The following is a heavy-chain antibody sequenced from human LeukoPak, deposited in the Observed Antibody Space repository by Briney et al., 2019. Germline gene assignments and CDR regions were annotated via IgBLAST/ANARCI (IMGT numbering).Heavy chain of an antibody. Sequence: SVKVSCKASGGTLSSYAISWVRQAPGQGLEWMGGIIPIFGTANYAQKFQGRVTITADESTSTAYMELSSLRSEDTAVYYCARGPRGYCSSTSCYADLYYFDYWGQGTLVTVSS. CDR3: ARGPRGYCSSTSCYADLYYFDY. CDR1: GGTLSSYA. CDR2: IIPIFGTA. V-gene: IGHV1-69*13. J-gene: IGHJ4*02. D-gene: IGHD2-2*01.